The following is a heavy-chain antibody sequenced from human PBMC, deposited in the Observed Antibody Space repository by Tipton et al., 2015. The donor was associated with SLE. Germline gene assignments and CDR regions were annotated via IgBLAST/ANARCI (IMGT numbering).Heavy chain of an antibody. CDR3: ARETYSSSWSDAFDI. J-gene: IGHJ3*02. D-gene: IGHD6-13*01. CDR2: INWNGGST. CDR1: GFTFDDYG. V-gene: IGHV3-20*04. Sequence: SLRLSCAASGFTFDDYGMSWVRQAPGKGLEWVSGINWNGGSTGYADSVKGRFTISRDNAKNSLYLQMNSVRAEDTALYYCARETYSSSWSDAFDIWGQGTMVTVSS.